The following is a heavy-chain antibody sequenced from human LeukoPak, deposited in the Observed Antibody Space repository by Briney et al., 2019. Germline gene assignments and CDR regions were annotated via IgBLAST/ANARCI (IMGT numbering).Heavy chain of an antibody. V-gene: IGHV3-23*01. D-gene: IGHD6-19*01. Sequence: PGGSLRLSCAGSGFSFSSFAMTWVRQAPGKGLEWVSTIYGGGTNTFYADSVKGRFTISRDDSKNKQFLEMDSLRPEDTAVYFCAKRITEAAGIYFDSWGQGTLVTVSS. CDR3: AKRITEAAGIYFDS. CDR2: IYGGGTNT. J-gene: IGHJ4*02. CDR1: GFSFSSFA.